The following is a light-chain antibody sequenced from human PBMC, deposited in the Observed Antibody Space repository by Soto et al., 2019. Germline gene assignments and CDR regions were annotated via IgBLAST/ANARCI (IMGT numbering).Light chain of an antibody. V-gene: IGLV2-14*01. J-gene: IGLJ3*02. CDR3: SSYTAYTTLWV. Sequence: QSALTQPASVSGSPGQSITISCTGTDSDIGNYNYVSWYQQHPGKAPKLMIYGVTNRPSGVSDRLSGSKSGNAASLTISGLQAEDEADYYCSSYTAYTTLWVFGGGTQLTVL. CDR2: GVT. CDR1: DSDIGNYNY.